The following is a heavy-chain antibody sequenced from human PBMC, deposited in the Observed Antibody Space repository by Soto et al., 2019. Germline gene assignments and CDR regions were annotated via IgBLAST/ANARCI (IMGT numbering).Heavy chain of an antibody. CDR3: VRRYCSRTSCLAGFDP. CDR1: GGPFSGNY. D-gene: IGHD2-2*01. J-gene: IGHJ5*02. CDR2: VNHSGSA. V-gene: IGHV4-34*01. Sequence: PSETLSLTCAVYGGPFSGNYWTWIRQPPGKGLEWIGEVNHSGSAKYNPSLKSRVTISVDTSKNQISLKLTSLTAADTALYYCVRRYCSRTSCLAGFDPWGRGTQVTVSS.